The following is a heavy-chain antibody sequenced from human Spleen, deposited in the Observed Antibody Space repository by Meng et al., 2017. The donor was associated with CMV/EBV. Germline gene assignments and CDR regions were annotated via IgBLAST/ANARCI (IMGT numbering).Heavy chain of an antibody. J-gene: IGHJ4*02. V-gene: IGHV4-30-4*08. CDR3: ARVNGGSYLYYFDY. CDR2: IYYSGST. CDR1: GGSIISGAYY. Sequence: QVQLPESGPVLGKLSQSLPLTCTFSGGSIISGAYYWSWIRQPPGKGLEWIGYIYYSGSTYYNPSLKSRVTISVDTSKNQFSLKLSSVTAADTAVYYCARVNGGSYLYYFDYWGQGTLVTVSS. D-gene: IGHD1-26*01.